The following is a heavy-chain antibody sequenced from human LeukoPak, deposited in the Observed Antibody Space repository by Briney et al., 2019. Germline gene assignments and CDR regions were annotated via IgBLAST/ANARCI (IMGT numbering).Heavy chain of an antibody. CDR1: GGSISSSSYY. V-gene: IGHV4-39*01. CDR2: IYYSGST. J-gene: IGHJ6*03. Sequence: SETLSLTCTVSGGSISSSSYYWGWIRQPPGKGLEWIGSIYYSGSTYYNPSLKSRVSISVHTSKNQLSLKLRSVTAADTAVYYCERHYEYSSSWYGYYYYYMDVWGKGTTVTVSS. CDR3: ERHYEYSSSWYGYYYYYMDV. D-gene: IGHD6-13*01.